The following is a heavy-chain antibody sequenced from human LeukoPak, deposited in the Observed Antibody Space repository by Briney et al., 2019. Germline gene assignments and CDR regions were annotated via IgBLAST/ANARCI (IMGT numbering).Heavy chain of an antibody. CDR1: GGSFSGYY. J-gene: IGHJ4*02. V-gene: IGHV4-34*01. CDR2: INHSGST. CDR3: ARHRSSYSSGWYSTYYFDY. Sequence: KPSETLSLTCAVYGGSFSGYYWSWIRQPPGKGLEWIGEINHSGSTNYNPSLKSRVTISVDTSKNQFSLKLSSVTAADTAVYYCARHRSSYSSGWYSTYYFDYWGQGTLVTVSS. D-gene: IGHD6-19*01.